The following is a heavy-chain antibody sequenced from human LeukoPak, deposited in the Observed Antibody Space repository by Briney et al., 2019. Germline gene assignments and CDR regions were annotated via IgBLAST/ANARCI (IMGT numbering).Heavy chain of an antibody. J-gene: IGHJ3*02. CDR3: AREGPSPVAGIDAFDI. Sequence: SETLSLTCTVSGGSISGYYWSWIRQPPGKGLERIGYIYYSGSTNYNPSLKSRVTISVDTSKNQFSLKLSSVTAADTAVYYCAREGPSPVAGIDAFDIWGQGTMVTVSS. V-gene: IGHV4-59*01. CDR1: GGSISGYY. D-gene: IGHD6-19*01. CDR2: IYYSGST.